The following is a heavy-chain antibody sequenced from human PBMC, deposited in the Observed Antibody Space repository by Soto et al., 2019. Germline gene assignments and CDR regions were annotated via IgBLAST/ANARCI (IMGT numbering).Heavy chain of an antibody. J-gene: IGHJ4*02. D-gene: IGHD6-13*01. CDR3: ARRTSSWSFDY. CDR1: GFTFSSYA. CDR2: ISGSGGST. V-gene: IGHV3-23*01. Sequence: EVQLLESGGGLVQPGGSLRLPCAASGFTFSSYAMSWVRQAPGKGLDWVSAISGSGGSTYYPDSVKGRFTFSSDNPMNTLSPQMTSLRAEDTAVYYCARRTSSWSFDYWGQGTLVTVSS.